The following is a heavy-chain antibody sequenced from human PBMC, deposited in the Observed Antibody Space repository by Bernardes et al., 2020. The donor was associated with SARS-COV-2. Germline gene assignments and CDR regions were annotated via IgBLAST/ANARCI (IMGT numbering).Heavy chain of an antibody. J-gene: IGHJ4*02. D-gene: IGHD1-26*01. CDR1: GFTFSSYA. V-gene: IGHV3-30*04. CDR3: ARGQFSGSYGCMDY. CDR2: ISNDGSDK. Sequence: GGSLRLSCAASGFTFSSYAMHWVRQAPGKGLEWVAVISNDGSDKYYADSVKGRFTISRDNSKNTLYLQMNSLRTEDTAVYYCARGQFSGSYGCMDYWGQGTLVTVSS.